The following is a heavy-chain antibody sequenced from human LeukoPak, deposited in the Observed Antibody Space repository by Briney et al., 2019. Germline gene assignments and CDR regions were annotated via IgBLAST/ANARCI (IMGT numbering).Heavy chain of an antibody. Sequence: GGSLRLSCAASGFSFDDYAMHWVRQAPGKGLEWVSAISWNSGSIGYADSVKGRFTISRDNAKNSLYLRMNSLRAEDMALYYCAKDSSATVTNAGFDAFDIWGQGTMVTVSS. CDR3: AKDSSATVTNAGFDAFDI. CDR2: ISWNSGSI. D-gene: IGHD4-17*01. CDR1: GFSFDDYA. J-gene: IGHJ3*02. V-gene: IGHV3-9*03.